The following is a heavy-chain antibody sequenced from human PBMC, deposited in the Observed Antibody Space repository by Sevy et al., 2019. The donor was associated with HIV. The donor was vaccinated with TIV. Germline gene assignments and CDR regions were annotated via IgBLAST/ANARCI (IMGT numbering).Heavy chain of an antibody. CDR1: GFPFSYFG. V-gene: IGHV3-30*18. CDR2: ISHDGINE. D-gene: IGHD1-26*01. CDR3: ANAYSGSYSHSYLYALDV. J-gene: IGHJ6*02. Sequence: GSLRLSWISSGFPFSYFGLHRGRQAPGQGLGRVAPISHDGINEYYADSVKGRFTISRDNSKNTVYLEMNSLRNEDTAIYFCANAYSGSYSHSYLYALDVWGQGTTVTVSS.